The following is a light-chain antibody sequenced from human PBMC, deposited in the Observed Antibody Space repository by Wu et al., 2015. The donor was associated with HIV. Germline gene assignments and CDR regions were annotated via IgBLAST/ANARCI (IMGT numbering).Light chain of an antibody. CDR3: QKYNTAPWT. Sequence: DIQLTQSPSSLSASVGDRVTITCRASQSIRSSLNWYQQKPDKAPKLLIYATSNLQSGVPSNFSGSGSGTDFTLTISSLQPEDVATYYCQKYNTAPWTFGQGTKVEMK. V-gene: IGKV1-39*01. J-gene: IGKJ1*01. CDR1: QSIRSS. CDR2: ATS.